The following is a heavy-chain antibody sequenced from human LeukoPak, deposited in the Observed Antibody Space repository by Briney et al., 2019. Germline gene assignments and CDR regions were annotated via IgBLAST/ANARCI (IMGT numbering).Heavy chain of an antibody. J-gene: IGHJ6*02. Sequence: SETLSLTCTVSGGSINRYFWTWIRQPPGKGLEWIAYIYYSGTINYNPSLKSRVTISLDTSKNQVSLNLSSVTAADTAVYYCARGGSAYGMDVWGQGTTVTVSS. CDR1: GGSINRYF. CDR3: ARGGSAYGMDV. D-gene: IGHD2-15*01. CDR2: IYYSGTI. V-gene: IGHV4-59*01.